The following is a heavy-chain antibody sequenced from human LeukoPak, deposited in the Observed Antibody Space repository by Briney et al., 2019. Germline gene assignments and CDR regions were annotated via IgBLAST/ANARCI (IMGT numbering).Heavy chain of an antibody. CDR3: AKEAQWLHAFVI. J-gene: IGHJ3*02. Sequence: QPGGSLRLSCAASGFTFSSYGMHWVRQAPGKGLEWVAVIWYGGSNKYYAVSVKGRFTISRDNSKNTLYVQMNSLRAEDTSVYYCAKEAQWLHAFVIWGKGTMVTVAS. CDR2: IWYGGSNK. CDR1: GFTFSSYG. V-gene: IGHV3-33*06. D-gene: IGHD6-19*01.